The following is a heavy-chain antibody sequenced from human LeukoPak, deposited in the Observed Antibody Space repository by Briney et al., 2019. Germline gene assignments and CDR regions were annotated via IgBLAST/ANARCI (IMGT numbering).Heavy chain of an antibody. J-gene: IGHJ4*02. V-gene: IGHV3-53*01. Sequence: GGSLTLSCAASGCTVSSNYMSWVRQAPGKGLEWVSFIYSGGSTYYADSVKGRFTISIDNSKNTLSLKLTSLSAADTAVYYCARVRGDSPYYFDYWGQGTLVTVSS. D-gene: IGHD4-17*01. CDR1: GCTVSSNY. CDR2: IYSGGST. CDR3: ARVRGDSPYYFDY.